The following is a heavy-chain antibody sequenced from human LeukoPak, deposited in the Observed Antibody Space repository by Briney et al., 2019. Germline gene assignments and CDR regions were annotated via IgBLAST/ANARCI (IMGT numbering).Heavy chain of an antibody. D-gene: IGHD3-22*01. J-gene: IGHJ1*01. CDR3: ATYSSLNAREFQY. CDR1: GFTFSSYA. V-gene: IGHV3-30-3*01. Sequence: PGRSLRLSCAASGFTFSSYAMHWVRQAPGKGLEWVAAISYDGSNKYYADSVKGRFTISRDNSKNTLYLQMNSLRAEDTAVYYCATYSSLNAREFQYWGQGTLVTVSS. CDR2: ISYDGSNK.